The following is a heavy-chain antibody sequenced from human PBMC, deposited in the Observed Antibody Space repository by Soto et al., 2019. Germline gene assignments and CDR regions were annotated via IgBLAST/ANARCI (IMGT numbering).Heavy chain of an antibody. Sequence: GGSLRLSCAASGFTFSSYAMHWVRQAPGKGLEWVAVISYDGSNKYSAGSVKGRFTISRDNSKNTLYLQMNSLRAEDTAVYYCAKDHGGSYFSFDYWGQGTLVTVSS. J-gene: IGHJ4*02. CDR1: GFTFSSYA. D-gene: IGHD1-26*01. V-gene: IGHV3-30*18. CDR3: AKDHGGSYFSFDY. CDR2: ISYDGSNK.